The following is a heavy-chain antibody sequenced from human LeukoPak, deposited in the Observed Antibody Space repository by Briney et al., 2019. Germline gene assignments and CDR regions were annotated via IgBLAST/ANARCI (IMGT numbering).Heavy chain of an antibody. CDR3: ARDAGWGYYDL. D-gene: IGHD1-26*01. J-gene: IGHJ4*02. CDR1: GFTFSTSW. CDR2: IDKHGFGK. V-gene: IGHV3-7*01. Sequence: PGGSLRLSCVASGFTFSTSWVTWVRQAPGKGLEWVTNIDKHGFGKYYVDSVRGRFAISRDYASNSVFLQMDSLRAEDTSVYYCARDAGWGYYDLWGQGTPVTVSS.